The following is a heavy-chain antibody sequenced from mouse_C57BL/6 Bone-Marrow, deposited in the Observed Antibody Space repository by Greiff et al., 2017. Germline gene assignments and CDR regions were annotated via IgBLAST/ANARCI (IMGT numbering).Heavy chain of an antibody. J-gene: IGHJ2*01. Sequence: EVQVVESEGGLVQPGSSMKLSCTASGFTFSDYYMAWVRQVPEKGLEWVANIYYDGSSTYYPDSLNSRFIISSDNAKNILYLQMSSLKSEDTATYYCAREGYYGYDVFDYWGQGTTLTVSS. CDR1: GFTFSDYY. CDR3: AREGYYGYDVFDY. V-gene: IGHV5-16*01. D-gene: IGHD2-2*01. CDR2: IYYDGSST.